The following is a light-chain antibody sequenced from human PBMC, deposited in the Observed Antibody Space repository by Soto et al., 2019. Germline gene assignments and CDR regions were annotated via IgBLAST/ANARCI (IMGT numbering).Light chain of an antibody. CDR3: AAWDDSLNGVV. V-gene: IGLV1-44*01. J-gene: IGLJ2*01. CDR2: SNN. CDR1: SSNVGTYT. Sequence: VLTQPPSASGTPGQRVTISCSGSSSNVGTYTVNWYQQLPGTAPKHLIYSNNQRPSGVPDRVSGSKSGTSASLAITGLQSEDEANYYCAAWDDSLNGVVFGGGTKLTVL.